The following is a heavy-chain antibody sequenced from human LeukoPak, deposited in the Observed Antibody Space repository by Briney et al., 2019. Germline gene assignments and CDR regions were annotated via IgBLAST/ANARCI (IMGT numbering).Heavy chain of an antibody. D-gene: IGHD2-2*01. Sequence: GGSLRLSCAASGFTFSSYNMNWFRQAPGKGLEWVSYISSSSSTIYYADSVKGRFTISRDNAKNSLYLQMNSLRAEDTAVYYCTELDCSSTSCHDYWGQGTLVTVSS. CDR2: ISSSSSTI. CDR3: TELDCSSTSCHDY. CDR1: GFTFSSYN. V-gene: IGHV3-48*04. J-gene: IGHJ4*02.